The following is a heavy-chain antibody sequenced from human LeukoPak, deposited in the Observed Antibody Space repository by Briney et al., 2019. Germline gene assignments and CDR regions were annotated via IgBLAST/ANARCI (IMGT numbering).Heavy chain of an antibody. J-gene: IGHJ4*02. CDR3: ARDSLHDYGGTGYGYYFDY. CDR2: ISSSGGLT. Sequence: GESLRLSCAASGFAFSNNEMIWGRQAPGKEPEWVSYISSSGGLTYYADSVKGRFTVSRDNAKDSLFLHMNSLRVEDTAIYYCARDSLHDYGGTGYGYYFDYWGQGTLVTVSS. D-gene: IGHD4/OR15-4a*01. V-gene: IGHV3-48*03. CDR1: GFAFSNNE.